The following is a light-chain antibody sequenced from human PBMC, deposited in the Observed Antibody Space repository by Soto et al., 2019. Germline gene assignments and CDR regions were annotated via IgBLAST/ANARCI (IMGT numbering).Light chain of an antibody. CDR1: QSVSNY. Sequence: EIVLTQSPATLSLSPGERATLSCRASQSVSNYLSWYQQKPGLAARLLMYENSRRATGIAARFSGSGPGTEFNITISSLQSADSAIYYCQQYNNWPRATFGGGTKVDIK. CDR2: ENS. J-gene: IGKJ4*01. CDR3: QQYNNWPRAT. V-gene: IGKV3D-15*01.